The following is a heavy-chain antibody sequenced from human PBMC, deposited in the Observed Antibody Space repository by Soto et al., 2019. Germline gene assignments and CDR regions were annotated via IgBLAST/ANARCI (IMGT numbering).Heavy chain of an antibody. J-gene: IGHJ6*02. D-gene: IGHD4-17*01. Sequence: GASVKVSCKASGYTFTSYGISWVRQAPGQGLEWMGWISAYNGNTNYAQKLQGRVTMTTDTSTSTAYMELRSLRSDDTAVNYCAGPTGTSYYYYYYGMDVWGQGTTVTVSS. V-gene: IGHV1-18*04. CDR3: AGPTGTSYYYYYYGMDV. CDR2: ISAYNGNT. CDR1: GYTFTSYG.